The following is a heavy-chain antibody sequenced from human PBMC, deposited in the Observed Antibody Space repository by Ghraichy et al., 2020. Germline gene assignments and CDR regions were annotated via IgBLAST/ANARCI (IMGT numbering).Heavy chain of an antibody. D-gene: IGHD2-2*01. Sequence: GSLNISCAASGFTFSGYWMTWVRQAPGKGLEWVASIKQDGSEEIYVDSVKGRFTISRDNAKTSLDLQMNSLRAEDTAVYYCAKNVVAAGKIYYYYYGMDVWGQGTTVTVSS. CDR3: AKNVVAAGKIYYYYYGMDV. CDR1: GFTFSGYW. CDR2: IKQDGSEE. J-gene: IGHJ6*02. V-gene: IGHV3-7*01.